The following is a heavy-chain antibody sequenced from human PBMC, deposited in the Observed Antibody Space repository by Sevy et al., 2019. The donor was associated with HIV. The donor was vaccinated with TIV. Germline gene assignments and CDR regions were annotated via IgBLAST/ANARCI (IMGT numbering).Heavy chain of an antibody. CDR3: VRGGGYGDY. Sequence: GGSLRLSCAASGFTFSSRWMNWVRQAPGKGLEWVANIKEYGSESFHMDSVRGRFTISRDNAKTSLYLQMNNLRAEDTALCYCVRGGGYGDYWGQGTLVTVSS. V-gene: IGHV3-7*01. J-gene: IGHJ4*02. D-gene: IGHD5-18*01. CDR1: GFTFSSRW. CDR2: IKEYGSES.